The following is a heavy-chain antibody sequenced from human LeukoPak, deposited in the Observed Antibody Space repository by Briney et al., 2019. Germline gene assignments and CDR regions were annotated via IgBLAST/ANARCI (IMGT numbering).Heavy chain of an antibody. D-gene: IGHD3-10*01. CDR1: GLTLGNTA. J-gene: IGHJ1*01. V-gene: IGHV3-23*01. Sequence: GGSLPLSRAASGLTLGNTAMGLVRPAPREGPEVVSAISGYGASTYYADSVKGRFTFSRDNSKSTLYLQMNGLRPEDSAVYYCVGGSVSYTGGCFQYWGQGTLVTVSS. CDR2: ISGYGAST. CDR3: VGGSVSYTGGCFQY.